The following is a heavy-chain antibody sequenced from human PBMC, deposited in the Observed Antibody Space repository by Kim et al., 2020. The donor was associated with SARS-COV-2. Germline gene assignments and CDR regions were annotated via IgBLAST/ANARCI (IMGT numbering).Heavy chain of an antibody. CDR2: IYTSGST. Sequence: SETLSLTCTVSGGSISSGSYYWSWIRQPAGKGLEWIGRIYTSGSTNYNPSLKSRVTISVDTSKIQFSLKLSSVTAADTAVYYCARDSGAGRVAFDIWGQGTMVTVSS. J-gene: IGHJ3*02. V-gene: IGHV4-61*02. CDR1: GGSISSGSYY. CDR3: ARDSGAGRVAFDI. D-gene: IGHD3-10*01.